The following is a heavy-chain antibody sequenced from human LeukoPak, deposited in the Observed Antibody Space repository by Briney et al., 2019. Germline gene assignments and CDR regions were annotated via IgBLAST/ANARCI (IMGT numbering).Heavy chain of an antibody. V-gene: IGHV3-23*01. CDR1: AFTFSSYD. CDR3: ARVPSFWSGYYADY. CDR2: ISGSGDST. D-gene: IGHD3-3*01. J-gene: IGHJ4*02. Sequence: GGSLRLSCAASAFTFSSYDMSWVRQAPGKGLEWVSTISGSGDSTNYADSVKGRFTISRDNSKNTLYLQMNSLRAEDTAVYYCARVPSFWSGYYADYWGRGTLVTVSS.